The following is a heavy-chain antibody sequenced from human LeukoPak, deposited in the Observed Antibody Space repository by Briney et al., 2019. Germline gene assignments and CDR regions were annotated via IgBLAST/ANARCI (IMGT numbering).Heavy chain of an antibody. CDR2: INPYNGNT. J-gene: IGHJ4*02. V-gene: IGHV1-18*04. D-gene: IGHD1-26*01. Sequence: GASVNVSCKTSAYTFTSYYMHWVRQAPGQGLEWMGWINPYNGNTDYAQKLQGRVTMTTDTSTSTAYVELRSLRSDDTAVYYCARDRLSAAGGWDLAFDYWGQGTLVTVSS. CDR1: AYTFTSYY. CDR3: ARDRLSAAGGWDLAFDY.